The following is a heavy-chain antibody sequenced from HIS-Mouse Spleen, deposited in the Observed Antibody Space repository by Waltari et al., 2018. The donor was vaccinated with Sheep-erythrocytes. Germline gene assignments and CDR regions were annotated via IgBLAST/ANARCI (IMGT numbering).Heavy chain of an antibody. CDR1: GFTFSSYW. V-gene: IGHV3-7*01. J-gene: IGHJ4*02. Sequence: SLRLPCAASGFTFSSYWMSWVGQAPGKGLGGVANIKQDGREKYYVDSVKGRFTISRDNAKNSLYLQMKSLRAEDTAVYYCASHRTNTAMAKYFDYWGQGTLVTVSS. CDR3: ASHRTNTAMAKYFDY. CDR2: IKQDGREK. D-gene: IGHD5-18*01.